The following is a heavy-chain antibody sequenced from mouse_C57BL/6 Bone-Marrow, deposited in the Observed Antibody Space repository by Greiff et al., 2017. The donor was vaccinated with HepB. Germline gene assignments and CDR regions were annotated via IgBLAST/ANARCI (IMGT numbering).Heavy chain of an antibody. CDR3: ARDHYGSSSPWFAC. CDR2: ISDGGSYT. Sequence: EVKLEESGGGLVKPGGSLKLSCAASGFTFSSYAMSWVRQTPEKRLEWVATISDGGSYTYYPDNVKGRFTISRDNAKNNLYLQMSHLKSEDTAMYYCARDHYGSSSPWFACWGQGTLVTVSA. CDR1: GFTFSSYA. J-gene: IGHJ3*01. V-gene: IGHV5-4*01. D-gene: IGHD1-1*01.